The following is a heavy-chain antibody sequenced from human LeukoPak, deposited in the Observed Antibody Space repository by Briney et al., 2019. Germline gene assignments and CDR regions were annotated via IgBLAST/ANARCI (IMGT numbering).Heavy chain of an antibody. J-gene: IGHJ3*02. D-gene: IGHD6-19*01. CDR2: INPNSGGT. V-gene: IGHV1-2*02. CDR3: ARDRSSGWAGYAFDI. CDR1: GYTFTGYF. Sequence: ASVKVSCKSSGYTFTGYFMHWLRPAPGQGLEWMGWINPNSGGTNYAQKFQGRVTMTRDTSITTGYMELIRLRSDDTAVYYCARDRSSGWAGYAFDIWGQGRMVTVSS.